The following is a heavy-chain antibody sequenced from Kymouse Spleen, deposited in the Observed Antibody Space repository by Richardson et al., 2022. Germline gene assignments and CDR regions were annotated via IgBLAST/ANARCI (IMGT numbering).Heavy chain of an antibody. CDR1: GGSISSSSYY. D-gene: IGHD3-9*01. V-gene: IGHV4-39*01. CDR2: IYYSGST. J-gene: IGHJ6*02. Sequence: QLQLQESGPGLVKPSETLSLTCTVSGGSISSSSYYWGWIRQPPGKGLEWIGSIYYSGSTYYNPSLKSRVTISVDTSKNQFSLKLSSVTAADTAVYYCARNSPLRYSKYYYYYGMDVWGQGTTVTVSS. CDR3: ARNSPLRYSKYYYYYGMDV.